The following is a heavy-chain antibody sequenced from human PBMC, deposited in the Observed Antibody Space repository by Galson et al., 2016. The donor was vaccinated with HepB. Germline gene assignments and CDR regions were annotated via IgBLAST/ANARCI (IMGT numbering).Heavy chain of an antibody. J-gene: IGHJ4*02. V-gene: IGHV3-11*01. CDR1: GFAFSDYY. D-gene: IGHD2-2*01. Sequence: SLRLSCAASGFAFSDYYMTWIRQAPGKGLESIPYITFAAGGTFYADSVKGRFTISRDNAKNSLFLQMTSLRAEDTATYYCAAQLGRRAGFDYWGLGTLVTVS. CDR2: ITFAAGGT. CDR3: AAQLGRRAGFDY.